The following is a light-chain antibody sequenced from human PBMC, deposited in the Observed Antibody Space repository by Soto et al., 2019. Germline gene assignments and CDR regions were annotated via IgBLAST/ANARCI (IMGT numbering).Light chain of an antibody. V-gene: IGKV3-15*01. CDR1: ESVSSN. Sequence: EIVMTQSPATLSVSQGERATLSCRASESVSSNLAWYQQKPGQAPRLLFYGASTRATGIPARFSGSGSGTEFTLTISSLQSEDFAVYYCQQYNKWPLTFGGGTKVEIK. CDR2: GAS. J-gene: IGKJ4*01. CDR3: QQYNKWPLT.